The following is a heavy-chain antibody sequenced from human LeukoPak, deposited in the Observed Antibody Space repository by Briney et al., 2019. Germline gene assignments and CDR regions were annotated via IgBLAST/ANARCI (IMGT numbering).Heavy chain of an antibody. Sequence: GRSLRLSCAASGFTFSSYGMHWVRQAPGKGLEWVAVISYDGSNKYYADSVKGRFTISRDNSKNTLYLQMNSLRAEDTAVYYCAKDTEDIVVVVAAKGGFDYWGQGTLVTVSS. CDR2: ISYDGSNK. CDR3: AKDTEDIVVVVAAKGGFDY. D-gene: IGHD2-15*01. J-gene: IGHJ4*02. V-gene: IGHV3-30*18. CDR1: GFTFSSYG.